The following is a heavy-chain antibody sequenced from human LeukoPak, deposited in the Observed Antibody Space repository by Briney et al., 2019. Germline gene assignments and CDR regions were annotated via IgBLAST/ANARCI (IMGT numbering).Heavy chain of an antibody. D-gene: IGHD3-22*01. V-gene: IGHV3-11*01. CDR2: ISSSGTTI. CDR1: EFTFSDYY. Sequence: PGGSLRLSCAASEFTFSDYYMSWIRQAPGKGLEWVSYISSSGTTISYADSVKGRFTISRDNAKNSLYLQMNSLRAEDTAVYYCARYYYDSRGYYFDYWGQGTLVTVSS. J-gene: IGHJ4*02. CDR3: ARYYYDSRGYYFDY.